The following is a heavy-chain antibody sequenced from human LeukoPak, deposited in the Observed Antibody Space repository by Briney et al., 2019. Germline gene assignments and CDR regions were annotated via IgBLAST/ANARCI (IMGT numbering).Heavy chain of an antibody. D-gene: IGHD3-10*01. Sequence: GESLKISCKGSGYSFTNFWIGWVRQMPGKGLEWMGIIYPGDSDTRYSPSFQGQVTISADKSISTAYLQWSSLKASDTAMYYCARGRITMVRGVNIDWFDPWGQGTLVTVSS. V-gene: IGHV5-51*01. CDR3: ARGRITMVRGVNIDWFDP. J-gene: IGHJ5*02. CDR2: IYPGDSDT. CDR1: GYSFTNFW.